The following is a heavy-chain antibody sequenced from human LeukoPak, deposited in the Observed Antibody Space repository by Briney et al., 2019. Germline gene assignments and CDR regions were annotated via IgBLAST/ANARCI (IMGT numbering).Heavy chain of an antibody. V-gene: IGHV3-23*01. Sequence: TGGSLRLSCAASGFTFNNYAMNWVRQAPGKGLEWVSAISGSGGSTYYADSVKGRFTISRDNSKNTLYLQMNSLRAEDTAVCYCASGGGGYCTSTSCSILDYWGQGTLVTVSS. CDR3: ASGGGGYCTSTSCSILDY. CDR2: ISGSGGST. D-gene: IGHD2-2*01. J-gene: IGHJ4*02. CDR1: GFTFNNYA.